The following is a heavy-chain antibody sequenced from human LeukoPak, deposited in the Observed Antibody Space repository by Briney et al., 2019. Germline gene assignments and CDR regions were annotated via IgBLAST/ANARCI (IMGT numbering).Heavy chain of an antibody. V-gene: IGHV3-23*01. J-gene: IGHJ4*02. D-gene: IGHD4-17*01. CDR2: ISSSGGST. Sequence: GGSLTLSCAASGFTFTNYAMSWIRQAPGKGLEWVSAISSSGGSTYYADSLRGRFTISRDNSKNTLYLQMNSLRAEDTALYYCARGAYADYGYWGEGTLVTVS. CDR1: GFTFTNYA. CDR3: ARGAYADYGY.